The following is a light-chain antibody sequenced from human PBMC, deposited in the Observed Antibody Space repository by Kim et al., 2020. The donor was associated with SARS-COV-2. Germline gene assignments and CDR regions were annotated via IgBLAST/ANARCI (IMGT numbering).Light chain of an antibody. CDR3: QQSYSLPYT. J-gene: IGKJ2*01. CDR2: AAS. CDR1: QNIGRY. V-gene: IGKV1-39*01. Sequence: IQMTQSPSSLSASVGDRVTITCRARQNIGRYLNWYQQRPGSAPKLLIYAASSLHSGVPSRFSGSGSGPDFTLTISSLQPEDFATYYCQQSYSLPYTFGQGTKLEIK.